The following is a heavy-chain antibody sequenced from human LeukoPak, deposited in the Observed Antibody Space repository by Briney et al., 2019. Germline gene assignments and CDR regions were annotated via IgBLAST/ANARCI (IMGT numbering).Heavy chain of an antibody. CDR1: GFSFSTYW. J-gene: IGHJ6*02. V-gene: IGHV3-7*01. Sequence: EGSLRLSCAASGFSFSTYWMAWVRQAPGRGLEWVANMKGDGSDKYYLESVTGRFTISRDNAKNSLYLQMNSLGAEDTGVYYCASYRVSHGMDVWGQGTAVTVSS. D-gene: IGHD5/OR15-5a*01. CDR2: MKGDGSDK. CDR3: ASYRVSHGMDV.